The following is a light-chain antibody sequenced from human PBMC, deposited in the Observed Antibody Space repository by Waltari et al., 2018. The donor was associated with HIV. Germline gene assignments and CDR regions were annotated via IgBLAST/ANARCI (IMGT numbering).Light chain of an antibody. CDR2: NTD. Sequence: QTVVTQEPSFSVSPGATVTLTCGLRPGSVSTTYYPSWYQQTPGQAPRTLIYNTDTRSSGVPDRFSGSIVGDKAVLTITGAQADDECDYYCALYMGSGVWVFGGGTKVTVL. CDR3: ALYMGSGVWV. V-gene: IGLV8-61*01. J-gene: IGLJ3*02. CDR1: PGSVSTTYY.